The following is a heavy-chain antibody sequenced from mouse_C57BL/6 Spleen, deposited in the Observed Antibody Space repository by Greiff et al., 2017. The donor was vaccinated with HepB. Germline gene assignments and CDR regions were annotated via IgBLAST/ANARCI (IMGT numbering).Heavy chain of an antibody. D-gene: IGHD1-1*01. CDR3: ALITTVVAKDY. V-gene: IGHV14-2*01. J-gene: IGHJ2*01. CDR2: IDPEDGET. CDR1: GFNIKDYY. Sequence: VQLQQSGAELVKPGASVKLSCTASGFNIKDYYMHWVKQSTEQGLEWIGRIDPEDGETKYAPKFQGKATITADTSSNTAYLQLSSLTSEDTAVYYCALITTVVAKDYWGQGTTLTVSS.